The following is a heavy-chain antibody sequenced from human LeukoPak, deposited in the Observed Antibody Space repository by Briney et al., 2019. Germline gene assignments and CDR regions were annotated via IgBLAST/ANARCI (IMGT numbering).Heavy chain of an antibody. V-gene: IGHV1-2*06. D-gene: IGHD5-18*01. CDR1: GYTFTGYY. CDR2: MNPNSGGT. Sequence: ASVKVSCKASGYTFTGYYMHWVRQAPGQGLEWMGRMNPNSGGTNYAQKFQGRVTMTRDTSISTAYMELSRLRSDDTAVYYCARDIFLSEDTAPGYWGQGTLVTLSS. J-gene: IGHJ4*02. CDR3: ARDIFLSEDTAPGY.